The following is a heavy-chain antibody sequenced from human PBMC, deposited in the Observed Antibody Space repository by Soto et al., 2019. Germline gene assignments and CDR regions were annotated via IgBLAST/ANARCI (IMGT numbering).Heavy chain of an antibody. V-gene: IGHV1-69*13. CDR1: GGTFSSYA. Sequence: SVKVSCKASGGTFSSYAISWVRQAPGQGLEWMGGIIPIFDTANYAQKFQGRVTITADESTSTAYMELSSLRSEDTAVYYCARDRRWYYDFWSGTYYGMDVWGQGTTVTVSS. J-gene: IGHJ6*02. D-gene: IGHD3-3*01. CDR2: IIPIFDTA. CDR3: ARDRRWYYDFWSGTYYGMDV.